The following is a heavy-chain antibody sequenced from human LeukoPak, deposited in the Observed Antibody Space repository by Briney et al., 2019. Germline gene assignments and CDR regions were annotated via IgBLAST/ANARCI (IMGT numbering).Heavy chain of an antibody. D-gene: IGHD2-15*01. Sequence: ASVNDSRKSSVYRLISYGITWVRQAPGQGREWMGCISSYNGNTNYAQKLQGRVTLTTDTSTSTDYMELRSLRSDDTGVYYCAREGYCSGGTCYSTMNWFDPWGRGTLVSVSS. J-gene: IGHJ5*02. CDR2: ISSYNGNT. V-gene: IGHV1-18*01. CDR1: VYRLISYG. CDR3: AREGYCSGGTCYSTMNWFDP.